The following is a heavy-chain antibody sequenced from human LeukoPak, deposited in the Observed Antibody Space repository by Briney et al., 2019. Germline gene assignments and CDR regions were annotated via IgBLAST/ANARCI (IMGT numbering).Heavy chain of an antibody. Sequence: GGSLRLSCATSRFTFSTYAMSWVRQSPGKGLEWVSTISASGANTYYAHSVKGRFTISRDNSKNTLYLQMNSLRAEDTAIYYYAKGLYTVTTVTLHYWGQGTLVTVSS. J-gene: IGHJ4*02. CDR3: AKGLYTVTTVTLHY. CDR1: RFTFSTYA. V-gene: IGHV3-23*01. D-gene: IGHD4-17*01. CDR2: ISASGANT.